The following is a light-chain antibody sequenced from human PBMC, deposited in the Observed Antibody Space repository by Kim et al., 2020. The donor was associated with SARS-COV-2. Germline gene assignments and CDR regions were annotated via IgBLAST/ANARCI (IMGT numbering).Light chain of an antibody. Sequence: SYELTQPPSVSVYPGQTAGITCSGDKLGDEYVSWYLQKPGQSPVLVMYQNINRPSGIPERFSGSKSRNTATLTISGTLPMDEADYFCQAWDNYTADVVFGGGTQLTVL. V-gene: IGLV3-1*01. CDR3: QAWDNYTADVV. J-gene: IGLJ2*01. CDR2: QNI. CDR1: KLGDEY.